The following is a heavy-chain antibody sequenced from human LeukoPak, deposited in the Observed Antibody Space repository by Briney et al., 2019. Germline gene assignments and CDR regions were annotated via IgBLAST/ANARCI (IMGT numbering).Heavy chain of an antibody. J-gene: IGHJ4*02. CDR2: INPSGGST. D-gene: IGHD6-6*01. CDR3: ARVEYSSSPGDY. CDR1: GYTFTSYY. V-gene: IGHV1-46*01. Sequence: ASVKVSCKASGYTFTSYYMHWVRQAPGQGLEWMGIINPSGGSTNYAQKLQGRVTMTTDTSTSTAYMELRSLRSDDTAVYYCARVEYSSSPGDYWGQGTLVTVSS.